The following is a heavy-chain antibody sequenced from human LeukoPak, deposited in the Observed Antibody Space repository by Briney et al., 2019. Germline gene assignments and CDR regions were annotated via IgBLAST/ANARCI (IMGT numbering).Heavy chain of an antibody. D-gene: IGHD3-10*01. V-gene: IGHV3-49*04. Sequence: PGGSLRLSCTVSGYTFGDYGSAWVRQAPGKSLEWVGFIRRKVDGATTEYAASVKGRFTISRDDSKRIAYLQMNSLRTEDTAVYYCTRPLRGSGSYSFDHWGRGTRVTVSS. CDR2: IRRKVDGATT. CDR1: GYTFGDYG. J-gene: IGHJ4*02. CDR3: TRPLRGSGSYSFDH.